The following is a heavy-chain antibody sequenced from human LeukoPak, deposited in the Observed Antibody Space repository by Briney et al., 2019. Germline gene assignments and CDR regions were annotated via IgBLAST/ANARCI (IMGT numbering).Heavy chain of an antibody. Sequence: GGSLRLSCAASGFSVNNYGMHWVRQAPGKGLEWVAVIWYEGSNEFYTDAVRGRFTISTDTSQNTLHLQMDSLTVEDTAMYYCARDMWGVHGYDFGYNFDSWGQGTLVTVSS. D-gene: IGHD5-18*01. CDR3: ARDMWGVHGYDFGYNFDS. CDR2: IWYEGSNE. CDR1: GFSVNNYG. V-gene: IGHV3-33*01. J-gene: IGHJ4*02.